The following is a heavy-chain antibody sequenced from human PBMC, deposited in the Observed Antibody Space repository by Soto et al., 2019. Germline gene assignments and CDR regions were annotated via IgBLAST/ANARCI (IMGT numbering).Heavy chain of an antibody. D-gene: IGHD6-19*01. V-gene: IGHV3-30*04. Sequence: GGSLRLSCAASGFTFSSYAMHCVRQAPGKGLGWVALISYDGRIKYYADSVRGRFSISRDNSKNTLYLQMNSLRTEDTAVYYCARDHAPVAGTSLPGYWGQGTLVTVSS. J-gene: IGHJ4*02. CDR3: ARDHAPVAGTSLPGY. CDR1: GFTFSSYA. CDR2: ISYDGRIK.